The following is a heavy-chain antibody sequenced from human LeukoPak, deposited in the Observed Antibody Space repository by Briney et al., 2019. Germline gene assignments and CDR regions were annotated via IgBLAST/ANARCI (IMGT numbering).Heavy chain of an antibody. D-gene: IGHD3-22*01. CDR1: GFTFSSYW. J-gene: IGHJ4*02. Sequence: PGGSLRLSCAASGFTFSSYWMSWVRQAPGKGLEWVANIKQDGSEKYYVDSVKGRFTISRDNAKNSLYLQMNSLRAEDTAEYYCARDLPPYYYDSSGYKRGLDYWGQGTLVTVSS. V-gene: IGHV3-7*01. CDR3: ARDLPPYYYDSSGYKRGLDY. CDR2: IKQDGSEK.